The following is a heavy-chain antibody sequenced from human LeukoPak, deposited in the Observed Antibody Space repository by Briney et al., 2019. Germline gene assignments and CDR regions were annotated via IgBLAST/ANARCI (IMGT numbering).Heavy chain of an antibody. V-gene: IGHV1-69*06. D-gene: IGHD3-9*01. CDR3: ARDYRSYDILTGYYPSGMDV. CDR1: GGTFSSYA. Sequence: SVKVSCKASGGTFSSYAISWVRQAPGQGLEWMGGIIPIFGTANYAQKFQGRVTITADKSTSTAYMELSSLRSEDTAVYYCARDYRSYDILTGYYPSGMDVWGEGTTVTVSS. J-gene: IGHJ6*04. CDR2: IIPIFGTA.